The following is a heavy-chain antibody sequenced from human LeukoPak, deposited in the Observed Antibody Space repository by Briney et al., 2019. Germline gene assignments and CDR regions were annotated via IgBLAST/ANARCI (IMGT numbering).Heavy chain of an antibody. D-gene: IGHD3-22*01. Sequence: PGGSLRLSCAASGFTFSFYAMSWVRQAPGKGLEWVSSISGSGDLTYYAGSVKGRFTISRDNSKNTLYLQMNSLRAEDTAIYYCAKDRPNYYGNNGHYYRRDGDSWGQGTLVTVSS. CDR2: ISGSGDLT. CDR1: GFTFSFYA. J-gene: IGHJ5*01. V-gene: IGHV3-23*01. CDR3: AKDRPNYYGNNGHYYRRDGDS.